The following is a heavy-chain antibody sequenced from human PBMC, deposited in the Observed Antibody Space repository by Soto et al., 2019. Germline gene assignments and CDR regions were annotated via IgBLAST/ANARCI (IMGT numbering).Heavy chain of an antibody. CDR3: AIITRGFSMDV. J-gene: IGHJ6*02. D-gene: IGHD1-20*01. CDR1: GFTFSAYW. Sequence: EVQLVESGGGLVQPGGSLRLSCAASGFTFSAYWMSWVRQTPGKGLEWVANIKHDGSEKYYVDSVKGRFTISRDNAKNSLFLEMNSLIAEDTAGFYCAIITRGFSMDVWGQGNTVTVSS. CDR2: IKHDGSEK. V-gene: IGHV3-7*01.